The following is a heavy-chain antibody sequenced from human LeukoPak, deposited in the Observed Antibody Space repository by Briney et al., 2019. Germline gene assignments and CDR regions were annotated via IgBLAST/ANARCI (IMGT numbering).Heavy chain of an antibody. V-gene: IGHV3-23*01. CDR1: GGSFSGYY. Sequence: ETLSLTCAVYGGSFSGYYWSWIRQPPGKGLEWVSAISGSGGSTYYADSVKGRFTISRDNSKNTLYLQMNSLRAEDTAVYYCAKGFDYWGQGTLVTVSS. CDR2: ISGSGGST. J-gene: IGHJ4*02. CDR3: AKGFDY.